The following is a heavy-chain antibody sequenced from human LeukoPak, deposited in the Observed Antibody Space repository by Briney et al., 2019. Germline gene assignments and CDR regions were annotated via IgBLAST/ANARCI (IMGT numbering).Heavy chain of an antibody. CDR2: KNQDGRQK. D-gene: IGHD3-10*01. CDR1: AFPYSSYW. CDR3: ARDPDLRRGFDGEGY. J-gene: IGHJ4*02. V-gene: IGHV3-7*03. Sequence: GGSVRLPCAASAFPYSSYWMRWVRQAPGKGLEWVANKNQDGRQKNYVDSVRGRFTISRDNAKNSLYLQMNSLRAEDTAVYYCARDPDLRRGFDGEGYWGQGTLVTVSS.